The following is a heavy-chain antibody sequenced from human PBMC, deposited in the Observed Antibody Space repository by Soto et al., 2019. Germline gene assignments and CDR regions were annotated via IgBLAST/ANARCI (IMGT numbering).Heavy chain of an antibody. CDR1: GFTFSTYS. D-gene: IGHD3-22*01. CDR2: ISSSSSYI. Sequence: EVQLLESGGGLVKPGGSLRLSCAASGFTFSTYSMNWVRQAPGKGLEWVSSISSSSSYIYYADSAKGRFTISRDNAKNSLYLQMNSLRAEDTAVYYCARYDSSGYYWPYYYYGMDVWGQGTTVTVSS. V-gene: IGHV3-21*02. CDR3: ARYDSSGYYWPYYYYGMDV. J-gene: IGHJ6*02.